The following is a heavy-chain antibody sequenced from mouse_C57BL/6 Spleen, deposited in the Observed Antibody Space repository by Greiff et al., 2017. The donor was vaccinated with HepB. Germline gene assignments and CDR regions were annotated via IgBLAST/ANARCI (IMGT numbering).Heavy chain of an antibody. V-gene: IGHV5-9*01. J-gene: IGHJ1*03. CDR3: ARRGEDYGSSYGYFDV. CDR1: GFTFSSYT. D-gene: IGHD1-1*01. CDR2: ISGGGGNT. Sequence: EVKLQESGGGLVKPGGSLKLSCAASGFTFSSYTMSWVRQTPEKRLEWVATISGGGGNTYYPDSVKGRFTISRDNAKNTLYLQMSSLRSEDTALYYCARRGEDYGSSYGYFDVWGTGTTVTVSS.